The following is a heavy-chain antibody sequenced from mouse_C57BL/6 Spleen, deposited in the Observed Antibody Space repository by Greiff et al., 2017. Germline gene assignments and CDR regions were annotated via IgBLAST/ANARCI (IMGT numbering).Heavy chain of an antibody. D-gene: IGHD2-2*01. CDR1: GYSFTAYF. CDR3: ARSSYGYDGVINY. V-gene: IGHV1-20*01. CDR2: INPYNGDT. Sequence: EVKLVESGPELVKPGASVKISCKASGYSFTAYFMNWVMQSHGKSLEWIGRINPYNGDTFYNQKFKGKATLTVDKSSSTAHLELRRLTSEDSAVYYCARSSYGYDGVINYWGQGTTLTVSS. J-gene: IGHJ2*01.